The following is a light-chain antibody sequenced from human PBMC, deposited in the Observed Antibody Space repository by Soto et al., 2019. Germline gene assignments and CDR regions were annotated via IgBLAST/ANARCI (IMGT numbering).Light chain of an antibody. CDR1: SSDVGGYNY. CDR3: SSYTSXSTYV. Sequence: QSVLTQPASVSGPPGQSITISCTGTSSDVGGYNYVSWHQQHPGKAPKLMIYDVSNRPSGVSNRFSGSKSGNTASLTISGLQAEDETDYYCSSYTSXSTYVFGTGXKVTVL. CDR2: DVS. J-gene: IGLJ1*01. V-gene: IGLV2-14*01.